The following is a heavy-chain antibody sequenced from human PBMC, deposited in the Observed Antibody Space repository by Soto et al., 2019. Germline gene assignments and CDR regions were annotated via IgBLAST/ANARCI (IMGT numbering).Heavy chain of an antibody. D-gene: IGHD6-6*01. V-gene: IGHV3-21*01. CDR2: ISSSSSYI. CDR1: GVTFSSHS. J-gene: IGHJ4*02. Sequence: XGSLRLSCAASGVTFSSHSMNWVRQAPGKGLEWVSSISSSSSYIYYADSVKGRFTISRDNAKNSLYLQMNSLRAEDTAVYYCARAPSSSADYSGQGALATVSS. CDR3: ARAPSSSADY.